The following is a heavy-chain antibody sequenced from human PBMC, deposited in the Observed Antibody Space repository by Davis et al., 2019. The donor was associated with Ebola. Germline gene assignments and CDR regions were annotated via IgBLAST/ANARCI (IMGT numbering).Heavy chain of an antibody. J-gene: IGHJ4*02. CDR3: SADDY. D-gene: IGHD2-2*01. V-gene: IGHV3-73*01. Sequence: PAGSLTLSCAASGFTFSNAWMSCVRQASGNGLEWVGRIRSKANSYATAYAASVKGRFTISRDESTNTAYLQMNSLKTEDTAAYYCSADDYWGQGTLVTVSS. CDR1: GFTFSNAW. CDR2: IRSKANSYAT.